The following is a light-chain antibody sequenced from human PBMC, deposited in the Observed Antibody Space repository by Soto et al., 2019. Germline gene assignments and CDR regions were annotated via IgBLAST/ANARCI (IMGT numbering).Light chain of an antibody. CDR1: QSVSSN. Sequence: EIVMTQSPATLSVSPGERATLSCRASQSVSSNLAWYQQKPGQAPRLLIYGASTRATGIPARFSGSGSGTEFTLTINSLQSEDFAVYYRQQYNNWPGTFGQGTKV. J-gene: IGKJ1*01. V-gene: IGKV3-15*01. CDR3: QQYNNWPGT. CDR2: GAS.